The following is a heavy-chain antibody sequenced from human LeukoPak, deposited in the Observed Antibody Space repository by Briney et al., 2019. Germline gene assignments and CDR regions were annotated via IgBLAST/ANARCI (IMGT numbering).Heavy chain of an antibody. CDR3: ARDVPFGVVIMRWFDS. J-gene: IGHJ5*01. D-gene: IGHD3-3*01. Sequence: PSETLSLTCTVSGGSISSSSFYWGWIRQPPGKGLEWIGSIYYTGSTYYNPSLKSRVTISVDTSKNQFSLKLSSVTAADTAVYYCARDVPFGVVIMRWFDSWGQGTLVTVSS. CDR2: IYYTGST. CDR1: GGSISSSSFY. V-gene: IGHV4-39*07.